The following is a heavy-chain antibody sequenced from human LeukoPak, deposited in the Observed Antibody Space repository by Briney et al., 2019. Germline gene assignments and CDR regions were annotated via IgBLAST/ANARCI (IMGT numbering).Heavy chain of an antibody. CDR2: ISSSSYI. Sequence: GGSLRLSCAASGFTFSSYSMNWVRQAPGKGLEWVSSISSSSYIYYADSVKGRFTISRDNAKNSLYLQMNSLRAEDTAVYYCAAIEYSSSSGYYYYYGMDVWGQGTTVTVSS. D-gene: IGHD6-6*01. CDR1: GFTFSSYS. CDR3: AAIEYSSSSGYYYYYGMDV. J-gene: IGHJ6*02. V-gene: IGHV3-21*01.